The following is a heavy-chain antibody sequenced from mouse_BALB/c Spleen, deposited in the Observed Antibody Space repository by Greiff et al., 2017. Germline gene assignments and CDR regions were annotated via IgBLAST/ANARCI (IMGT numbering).Heavy chain of an antibody. Sequence: QVQLKQSGPELVKPGASVKMSCKASGYTFTDYVISWVKQRTGQGLEWIGEIYPGSGSTYYNEKFKGKATLTADKSSNTAYMQLSSLTSEDSAVYFCARPYYGSSYNYWGQGTTLTVSS. CDR2: IYPGSGST. D-gene: IGHD1-1*01. V-gene: IGHV1-77*01. CDR1: GYTFTDYV. CDR3: ARPYYGSSYNY. J-gene: IGHJ2*01.